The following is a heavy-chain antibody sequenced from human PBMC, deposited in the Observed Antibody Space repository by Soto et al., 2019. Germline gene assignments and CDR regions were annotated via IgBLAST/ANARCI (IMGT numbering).Heavy chain of an antibody. Sequence: QVQLVESGGGVVQPGRSLRLSCAASGFTFSSYGMHWVRQAPGKGLEWVAVISYDGSNKYYADSVKGRFTISRDNSKNTLYLQMNSLRAEDTAVYYCAKDRYGGTYYYYDGMDVWGQGTTVTVSS. J-gene: IGHJ6*02. CDR1: GFTFSSYG. V-gene: IGHV3-30*18. D-gene: IGHD4-17*01. CDR3: AKDRYGGTYYYYDGMDV. CDR2: ISYDGSNK.